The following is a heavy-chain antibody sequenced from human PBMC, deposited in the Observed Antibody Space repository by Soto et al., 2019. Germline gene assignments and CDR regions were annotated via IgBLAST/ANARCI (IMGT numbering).Heavy chain of an antibody. V-gene: IGHV1-69*01. Sequence: QVQLVQSGAEVKKPGSSVKVSCKASGGTFSSYAISWVRQAPGQGLEWMGGIIPIFGTANYAQKFQGRVTITADESTSTAYMELSSLRSEDTAVXXXXRPYGDYVLYYYGMDVWGQGTTVTVXS. D-gene: IGHD4-17*01. J-gene: IGHJ6*02. CDR2: IIPIFGTA. CDR1: GGTFSSYA. CDR3: XRPYGDYVLYYYGMDV.